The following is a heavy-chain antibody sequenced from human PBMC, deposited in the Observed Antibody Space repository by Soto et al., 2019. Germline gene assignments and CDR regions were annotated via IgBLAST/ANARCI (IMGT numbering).Heavy chain of an antibody. CDR2: IIPIFGTA. V-gene: IGHV1-69*01. CDR1: GGTFSSYA. Sequence: QVQLVQSGAEVKKPGSSVKVSCKASGGTFSSYAISWVRQAPRQGLEWMGGIIPIFGTANYAQKFQGRVTITADESTSTAYMELSSLRSEDTAVYYCATLENTAMVQYYFDYWGQGTLVTVSS. CDR3: ATLENTAMVQYYFDY. J-gene: IGHJ4*02. D-gene: IGHD5-18*01.